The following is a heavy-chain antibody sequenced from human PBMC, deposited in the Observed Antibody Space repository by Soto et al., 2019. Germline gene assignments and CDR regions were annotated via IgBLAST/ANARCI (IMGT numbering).Heavy chain of an antibody. CDR3: ARKPGCCYDSTGYHLAS. CDR2: ISYGGGTT. D-gene: IGHD3-22*01. V-gene: IGHV3-23*01. J-gene: IGHJ4*02. Sequence: EVQLLESGGGLVQPGGSLRLSCAASEFTFSNYAMSWVRQAPGKGLEWVSAISYGGGTTYYADSVKGRFTISRDNSKNTLLLQMNGLRAEDTGVCYCARKPGCCYDSTGYHLASWGQGTLVTVSS. CDR1: EFTFSNYA.